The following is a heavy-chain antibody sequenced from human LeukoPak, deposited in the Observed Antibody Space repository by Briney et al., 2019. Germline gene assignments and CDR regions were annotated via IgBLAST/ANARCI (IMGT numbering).Heavy chain of an antibody. CDR2: IYHSGST. D-gene: IGHD2-21*02. J-gene: IGHJ5*02. CDR1: GGSISSGGYS. CDR3: ARAYCGGDCYSNWFDP. V-gene: IGHV4-30-2*01. Sequence: SETLSLTCAVSGGSISSGGYSWSWIRQPPGTGLEWIGYIYHSGSTYYNPSLKSRVTISVDRSKNQFALKLSSVTAADTAVYYCARAYCGGDCYSNWFDPWGQGTLVTVSS.